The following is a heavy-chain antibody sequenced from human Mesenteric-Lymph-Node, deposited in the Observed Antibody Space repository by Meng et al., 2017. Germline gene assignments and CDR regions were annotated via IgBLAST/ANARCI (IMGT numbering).Heavy chain of an antibody. CDR2: INHSGST. J-gene: IGHJ4*02. V-gene: IGHV4-34*01. D-gene: IGHD1-26*01. Sequence: GSLRLSCAVYGGSFSGYYWSWIRQPPGKGLEWIGKINHSGSTNYNPALKSRVTISVDTSKNQFSLKRSSVTAANTAVYYCARRGGSYYLYYFDYWGQGTLVTVSS. CDR3: ARRGGSYYLYYFDY. CDR1: GGSFSGYY.